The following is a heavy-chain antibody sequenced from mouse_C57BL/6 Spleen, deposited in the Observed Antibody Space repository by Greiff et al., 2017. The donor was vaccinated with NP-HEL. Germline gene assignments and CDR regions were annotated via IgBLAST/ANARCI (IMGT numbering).Heavy chain of an antibody. Sequence: VQLKQSGPELVKPGASVKISCKASGYSFTGYYMHWVKQSHGNILDWIGYIYPYNGVSSYNQKFKGKATLTVVKSSSTAYMELRSLASVDSAVFNCAREGIPVLRDFDYRGQSTTLTDSS. CDR1: GYSFTGYY. D-gene: IGHD1-1*01. V-gene: IGHV1-31*01. J-gene: IGHJ2*01. CDR3: AREGIPVLRDFDY. CDR2: IYPYNGVS.